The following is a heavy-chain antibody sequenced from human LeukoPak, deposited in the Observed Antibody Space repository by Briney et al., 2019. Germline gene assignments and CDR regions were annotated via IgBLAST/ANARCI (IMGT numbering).Heavy chain of an antibody. J-gene: IGHJ4*02. Sequence: GGSLILSCVVSGFTFSDFEMNWVRQAPGKGLEWVSYISSSGGSINYADSVKGRFTISRDNAKNSLYLQMNSLRAEDTAVYYCARRFDCWGQGALVTVSS. V-gene: IGHV3-48*03. CDR2: ISSSGGSI. CDR1: GFTFSDFE. CDR3: ARRFDC.